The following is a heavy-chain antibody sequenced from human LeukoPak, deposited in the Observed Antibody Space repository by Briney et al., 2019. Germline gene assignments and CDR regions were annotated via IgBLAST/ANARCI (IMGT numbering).Heavy chain of an antibody. Sequence: SVKVSCKASGGTFISYAISWVRQAPGQGLEWMGGIIPIFGTANYAQKFQGRVTITADKSTSTAYMELSSLRSEDTAVYYCASRAVAGTKSFDYWGQGTLVTVSS. CDR2: IIPIFGTA. CDR1: GGTFISYA. CDR3: ASRAVAGTKSFDY. D-gene: IGHD6-19*01. J-gene: IGHJ4*02. V-gene: IGHV1-69*06.